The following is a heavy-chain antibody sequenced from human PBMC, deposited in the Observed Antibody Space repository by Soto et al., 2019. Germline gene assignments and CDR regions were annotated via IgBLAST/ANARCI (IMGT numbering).Heavy chain of an antibody. CDR2: ISYDGANK. CDR1: GFTFSTYA. V-gene: IGHV3-30-3*01. CDR3: ARALVPGHYYYGMDV. D-gene: IGHD1-1*01. J-gene: IGHJ6*02. Sequence: GGSLRLSCAASGFTFSTYAMHWVRQAPGKGLEWVAVISYDGANKFYAASVKGRFTISRDNSKNTMYLQMNSLRAEDTTMYYCARALVPGHYYYGMDVGGQGTTVTDS.